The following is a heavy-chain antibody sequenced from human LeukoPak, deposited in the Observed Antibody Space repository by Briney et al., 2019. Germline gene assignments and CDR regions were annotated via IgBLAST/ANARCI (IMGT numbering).Heavy chain of an antibody. Sequence: GGSLRLSCAASGFTFRSYEMIWVRQAPGKGLEWVSYISSSGSTIYYADSVKGRFTISRDNAKNSLYLQMNSLRAEDTAVYYCARVYDYGDYAPFEYWGQGTLVTASS. CDR1: GFTFRSYE. CDR3: ARVYDYGDYAPFEY. D-gene: IGHD4-17*01. V-gene: IGHV3-48*03. CDR2: ISSSGSTI. J-gene: IGHJ4*02.